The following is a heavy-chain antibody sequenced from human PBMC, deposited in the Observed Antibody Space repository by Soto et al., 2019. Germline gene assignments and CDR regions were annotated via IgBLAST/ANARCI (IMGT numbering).Heavy chain of an antibody. J-gene: IGHJ4*02. CDR1: GYTFSDHD. CDR2: MNPNCGDT. V-gene: IGHV1-8*01. Sequence: QVQLVQSGAEVKKPGASVKVSCKASGYTFSDHDINWVRQATGQGPEWLGWMNPNCGDTGYAQNFQGRVTMTRDNSIRTAYMELSSLRSEDTAVYYCARVGGNWNDDYFDYWGQGTLVTVSS. CDR3: ARVGGNWNDDYFDY. D-gene: IGHD1-1*01.